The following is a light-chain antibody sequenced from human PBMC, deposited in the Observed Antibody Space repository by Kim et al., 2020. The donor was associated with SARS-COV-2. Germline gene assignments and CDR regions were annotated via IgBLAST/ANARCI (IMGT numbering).Light chain of an antibody. CDR1: RSDVGGYSF. CDR2: DVS. V-gene: IGLV2-14*03. CDR3: SSFTRRNTVV. Sequence: QSCPLPLTGTRSDVGGYSFVSLYPQYPGNVPKRMIYDVSNRPSGISNRFSGSKSGNTASLSISRLQAEDEADYFCSSFTRRNTVVFGTGTKVTVL. J-gene: IGLJ1*01.